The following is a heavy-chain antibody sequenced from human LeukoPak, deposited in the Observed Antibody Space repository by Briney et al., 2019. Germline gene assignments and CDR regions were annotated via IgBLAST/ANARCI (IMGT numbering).Heavy chain of an antibody. Sequence: SETLSLTCAVYGGSFSGYYWSWIRQPPGKGLERIGEINHSGSTNYNPSLKSRVTISVDTSKNQFSLKLSSVTAADTAVYYCGTIPPIRWVAWYFDLWGRGTLVTVSS. V-gene: IGHV4-34*01. CDR1: GGSFSGYY. CDR3: GTIPPIRWVAWYFDL. D-gene: IGHD2-15*01. J-gene: IGHJ2*01. CDR2: INHSGST.